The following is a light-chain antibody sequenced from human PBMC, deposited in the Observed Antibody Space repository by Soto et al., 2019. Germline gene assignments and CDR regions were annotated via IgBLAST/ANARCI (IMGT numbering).Light chain of an antibody. CDR3: SSYTSSTPGV. CDR1: SSDVGGYNY. Sequence: QSALTQPASASGSPGQSITISCTGTSSDVGGYNYVSWYQQHPGKAPKLMIYDVSNRPSGVSNRFSGSKSGNTASLTISGLQAEDEADYYCSSYTSSTPGVFGGGTKVTVL. V-gene: IGLV2-14*01. CDR2: DVS. J-gene: IGLJ3*02.